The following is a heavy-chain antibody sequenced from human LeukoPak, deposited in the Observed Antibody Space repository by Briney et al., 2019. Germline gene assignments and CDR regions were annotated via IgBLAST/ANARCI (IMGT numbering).Heavy chain of an antibody. CDR3: ARVGSIYSGYLKYYFDY. V-gene: IGHV3-66*01. CDR2: IYSGGNT. D-gene: IGHD5-12*01. J-gene: IGHJ4*02. Sequence: GGSLRLSGAASGFTVRSDYMSWVRQAPGKGLKWVSIIYSGGNTYYADSVKGRFTISRDNSKNTLFLQMNSLRAEDSAVYYCARVGSIYSGYLKYYFDYWGQGTLVTVSS. CDR1: GFTVRSDY.